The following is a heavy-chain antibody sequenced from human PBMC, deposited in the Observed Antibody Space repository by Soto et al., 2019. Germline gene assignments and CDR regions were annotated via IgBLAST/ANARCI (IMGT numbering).Heavy chain of an antibody. Sequence: PGGSLRLSCAASGFNFVNYAMNWVRQAPGKGLEWVSGLSGSGTSTYYADSVKGRFTISRDNSRDTLFLQMNSLTADDTAVYYCAKATTNGGWFNPFDSWGQGALVPSPQ. V-gene: IGHV3-23*01. CDR1: GFNFVNYA. J-gene: IGHJ4*02. CDR3: AKATTNGGWFNPFDS. D-gene: IGHD6-19*01. CDR2: LSGSGTST.